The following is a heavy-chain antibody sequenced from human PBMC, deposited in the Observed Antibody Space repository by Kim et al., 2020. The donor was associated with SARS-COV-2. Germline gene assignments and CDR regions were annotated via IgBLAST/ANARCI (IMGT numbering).Heavy chain of an antibody. Sequence: GESLKISCKGSGYSFTSYWIGWVRQMPGKGLEWMGIIYPGDSDTRYSPSFQGQVTISADKSISTAYLQWSSLKASDTAMYYCARLGPYPSGGGRTLNGFQHWGQGTLVTVSS. D-gene: IGHD2-15*01. CDR3: ARLGPYPSGGGRTLNGFQH. CDR2: IYPGDSDT. J-gene: IGHJ1*01. V-gene: IGHV5-51*01. CDR1: GYSFTSYW.